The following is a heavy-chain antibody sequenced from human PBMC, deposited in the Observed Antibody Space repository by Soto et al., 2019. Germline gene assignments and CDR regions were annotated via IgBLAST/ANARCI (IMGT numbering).Heavy chain of an antibody. V-gene: IGHV4-4*09. D-gene: IGHD3-22*01. CDR1: GGSISSYY. CDR3: ARSYYDSTGFAVDP. Sequence: SETLSLTCTVSGGSISSYYWSWIRQPPGKGLEWIGYISNSGRTYYNPSLKSRLTISVETSKNQFFMKLTSVTASDTAVYYCARSYYDSTGFAVDPWGQG. J-gene: IGHJ5*02. CDR2: ISNSGRT.